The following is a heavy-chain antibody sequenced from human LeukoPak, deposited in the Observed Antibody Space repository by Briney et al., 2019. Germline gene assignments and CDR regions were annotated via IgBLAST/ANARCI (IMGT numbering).Heavy chain of an antibody. Sequence: GGSLRLSCAASGFTVSSNYMSWVRQAPGKGLEWVSFIYSGGSTYYADSVKGRFTISRDYSKNTLYLKMNSLRAEDTAVYYCGRDGGSCGLWYFDLWGRGTLVTVSS. V-gene: IGHV3-66*01. D-gene: IGHD2-15*01. CDR1: GFTVSSNY. J-gene: IGHJ2*01. CDR2: IYSGGST. CDR3: GRDGGSCGLWYFDL.